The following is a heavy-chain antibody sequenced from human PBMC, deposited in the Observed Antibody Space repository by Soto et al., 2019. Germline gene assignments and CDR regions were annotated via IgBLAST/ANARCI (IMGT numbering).Heavy chain of an antibody. D-gene: IGHD3-22*01. J-gene: IGHJ4*02. Sequence: QVQLVQSGAEVKKPGSSVKVSCKASGGTFSSYAISWVRQAPGQGLEWMGGIIPIFGTADYSQKFQGRVTISADESTSKAYMELRSLKSEDTAVYYCARDQYYYDSRRYYTGYYFDYWGQGTLVTVSS. V-gene: IGHV1-69*12. CDR3: ARDQYYYDSRRYYTGYYFDY. CDR1: GGTFSSYA. CDR2: IIPIFGTA.